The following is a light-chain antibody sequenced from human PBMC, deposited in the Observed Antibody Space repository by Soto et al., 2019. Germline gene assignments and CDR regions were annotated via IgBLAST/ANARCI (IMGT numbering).Light chain of an antibody. CDR3: MQGTHWPYT. J-gene: IGKJ2*01. Sequence: DVVMTQSPLSLPVTLGQPASISCRSSQSLVHSDGNTYLNWYQQRPGQSPRRLIYKVSIRDSGVPDRFSGSASGSDFTLKISRVEAEDVGVYYCMQGTHWPYTFGQGTKLEIK. CDR1: QSLVHSDGNTY. CDR2: KVS. V-gene: IGKV2-30*02.